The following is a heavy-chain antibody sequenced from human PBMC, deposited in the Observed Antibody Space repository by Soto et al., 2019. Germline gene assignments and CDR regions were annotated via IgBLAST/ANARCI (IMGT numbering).Heavy chain of an antibody. CDR3: AKDCCGGHYDFWSGYSYYYYYGMDV. V-gene: IGHV3-23*01. Sequence: EAQLLESGGGLVQPGGSLRLSCAASGFTFSSYAMSWVRQAPGKGLEWVSAISGSGGSTYYADSVKGRFTISRDISKNTLYLQMNSLRVEDTAVYYCAKDCCGGHYDFWSGYSYYYYYGMDVWGLGTTVTVSS. CDR2: ISGSGGST. D-gene: IGHD3-3*01. J-gene: IGHJ6*02. CDR1: GFTFSSYA.